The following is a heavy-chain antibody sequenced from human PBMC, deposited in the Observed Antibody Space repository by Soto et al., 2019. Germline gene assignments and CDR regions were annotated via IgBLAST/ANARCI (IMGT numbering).Heavy chain of an antibody. CDR1: GDSMTSGGYY. V-gene: IGHV4-31*03. J-gene: IGHJ4*02. CDR3: ARGAPRPRDVPTYFHF. CDR2: IYYTGDT. Sequence: SETLSLTCSVSGDSMTSGGYYWSWVRHHPGKGLEWVGSIYYTGDTYFNPSLKSRITVSMDTSKNEFSLKLTSVTSADTAVYFCARGAPRPRDVPTYFHFRGQRTLVTVSS.